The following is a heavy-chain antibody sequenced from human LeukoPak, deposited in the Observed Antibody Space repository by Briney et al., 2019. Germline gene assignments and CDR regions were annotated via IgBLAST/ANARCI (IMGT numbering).Heavy chain of an antibody. CDR1: GLTFSNYG. J-gene: IGHJ4*02. Sequence: GGSLRLSCAASGLTFSNYGMHWVRQAPGKGLEWVTFIQYDGSHKQYVDSVKGRFTISRDNSKNTVYLQMNSLSAEDTAVYYCARERRPTVLYFDYWGQGTLVTVSS. CDR3: ARERRPTVLYFDY. V-gene: IGHV3-30*02. D-gene: IGHD4-17*01. CDR2: IQYDGSHK.